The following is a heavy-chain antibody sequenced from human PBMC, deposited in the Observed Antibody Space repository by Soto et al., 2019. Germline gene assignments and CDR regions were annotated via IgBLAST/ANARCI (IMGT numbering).Heavy chain of an antibody. CDR2: ISGSGGST. CDR3: AKVTGPIVGAAGRGAFDI. CDR1: GFTFSSYA. J-gene: IGHJ3*02. D-gene: IGHD1-26*01. Sequence: EVQLLESGGGLVQPGGSLRLSCAASGFTFSSYAMSWVRQAPGKGLEWVSAISGSGGSTYYADSVKGRFTISRDNSKNTLDLQMNSLRAEDTAVYYCAKVTGPIVGAAGRGAFDIWGQGTMVTVSS. V-gene: IGHV3-23*01.